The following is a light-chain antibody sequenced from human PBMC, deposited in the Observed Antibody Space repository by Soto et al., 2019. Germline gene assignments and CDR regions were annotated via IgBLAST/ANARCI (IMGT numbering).Light chain of an antibody. J-gene: IGLJ3*02. CDR2: SNN. CDR3: AAWDDSLNCPV. CDR1: SSNIGSNT. V-gene: IGLV1-44*01. Sequence: QAVVTQPPSASGTPGQRVTISCSGSSSNIGSNTVNWYQQLPGTAPKLLIYSNNQRPSGVPDRVSGSKSGTSASLAISGIQSEDAADYYCAAWDDSLNCPVFGGGTKLTVL.